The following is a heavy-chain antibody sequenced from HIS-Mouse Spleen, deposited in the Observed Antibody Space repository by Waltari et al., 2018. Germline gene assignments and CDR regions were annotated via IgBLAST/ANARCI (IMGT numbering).Heavy chain of an antibody. CDR2: IDYRGST. Sequence: QLQLQESGPGLVKPSETLSLTCTVSGGSISSSSYYWCWIRQPPGKGLEWIGSIDYRGSTYHNPSLNGRVTISVDTSKNQFSLKLSSVTAADTAVYYCARHGKTTVILRDWGQGTLVTVSS. D-gene: IGHD4-4*01. CDR3: ARHGKTTVILRD. CDR1: GGSISSSSYY. V-gene: IGHV4-39*01. J-gene: IGHJ4*02.